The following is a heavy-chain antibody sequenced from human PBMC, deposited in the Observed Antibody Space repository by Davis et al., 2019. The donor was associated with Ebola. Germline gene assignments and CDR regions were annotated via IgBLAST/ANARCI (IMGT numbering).Heavy chain of an antibody. D-gene: IGHD6-19*01. V-gene: IGHV4-34*01. CDR2: INHIGST. Sequence: MPSETLSLTCGVSGGSFSGYYWSWIRQPPGKGLEWIGEINHIGSTNYNPSLKSRVTISVDTSKNQFSLKLSSVTAADTAVYYCARGPQYMTFAGRYIAEAGTLDYWGQGTLVTVSS. J-gene: IGHJ4*02. CDR1: GGSFSGYY. CDR3: ARGPQYMTFAGRYIAEAGTLDY.